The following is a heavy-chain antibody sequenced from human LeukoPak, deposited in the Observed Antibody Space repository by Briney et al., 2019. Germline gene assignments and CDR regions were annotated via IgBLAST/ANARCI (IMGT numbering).Heavy chain of an antibody. Sequence: GRSLRLSCAASGFTFSSYGMHWVRQAPGKGLEWVAVISYDGSNKYYADSVKGRFTISRDSSKNTLYLQMNSLRAEDTAVYYCARASSGWYNHDAFDIWGQGTMVTVSS. CDR1: GFTFSSYG. CDR2: ISYDGSNK. CDR3: ARASSGWYNHDAFDI. J-gene: IGHJ3*02. D-gene: IGHD6-19*01. V-gene: IGHV3-30*03.